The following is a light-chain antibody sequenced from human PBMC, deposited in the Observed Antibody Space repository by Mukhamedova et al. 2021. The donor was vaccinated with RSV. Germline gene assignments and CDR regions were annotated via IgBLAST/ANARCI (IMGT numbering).Light chain of an antibody. CDR1: QGIGND. Sequence: VTITCRASQGIGNDLVWYQQKLGEAPQRLIYATSNLQSGVPSRFSGSGSGTEFTLTISGLQPEDFATYYCLQHKSYPQTFGQGTKV. V-gene: IGKV1-17*01. CDR2: ATS. CDR3: LQHKSYPQT. J-gene: IGKJ1*01.